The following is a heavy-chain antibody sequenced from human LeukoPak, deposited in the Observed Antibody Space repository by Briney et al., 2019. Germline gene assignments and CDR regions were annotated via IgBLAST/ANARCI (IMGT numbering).Heavy chain of an antibody. CDR2: INPNSGGT. CDR3: ASMYSSGWYDDY. D-gene: IGHD6-19*01. Sequence: ASVKVSCRASGYTFTGYYMHWVRQAPGQGLEWMGWINPNSGGTNYAQKFQGRVTMTRDTSISTAYMELSRLRSDDTAVYYCASMYSSGWYDDYWGQGTLVTVSS. V-gene: IGHV1-2*02. J-gene: IGHJ4*02. CDR1: GYTFTGYY.